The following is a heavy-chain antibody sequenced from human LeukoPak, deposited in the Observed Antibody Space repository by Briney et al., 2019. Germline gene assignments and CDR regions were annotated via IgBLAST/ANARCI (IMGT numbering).Heavy chain of an antibody. Sequence: GGSLRLSCAASGFTVSSNYMSWVRQAPGKGLEWVSVIYSGGSTYYADSVKGRFTISRDNSKNTLYLQMNSLRAEDTAVYYCARDRPYRSVDYWGQGTLVTVSS. CDR1: GFTVSSNY. V-gene: IGHV3-66*01. CDR3: ARDRPYRSVDY. D-gene: IGHD1-1*01. CDR2: IYSGGST. J-gene: IGHJ4*02.